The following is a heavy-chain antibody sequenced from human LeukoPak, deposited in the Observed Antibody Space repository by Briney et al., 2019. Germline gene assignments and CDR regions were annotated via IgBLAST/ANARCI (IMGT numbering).Heavy chain of an antibody. V-gene: IGHV3-23*01. D-gene: IGHD3-22*01. CDR3: TIDPRPYYYDRGFFDY. CDR1: GFTFSSYA. CDR2: ISGSGGST. J-gene: IGHJ4*02. Sequence: GGSLRLSCAASGFTFSSYAMSWVRQAPGKGLEWVSAISGSGGSTYYADSVKGRFTISRDNSKNSLYLQMNSLRADDTAVYYCTIDPRPYYYDRGFFDYWGQGTLVTVSS.